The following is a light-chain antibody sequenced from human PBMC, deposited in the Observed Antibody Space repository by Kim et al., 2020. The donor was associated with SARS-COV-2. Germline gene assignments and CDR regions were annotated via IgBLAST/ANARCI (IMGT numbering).Light chain of an antibody. CDR3: CSYANSNTLL. CDR1: SSDIGSYNY. V-gene: IGLV2-14*01. J-gene: IGLJ2*01. Sequence: QSALTQPASVSGSPGQSITISCTGTSSDIGSYNYVSWYQQHPGKAPKRMIYDVSERPSGVSNRFSGSKSDNTASLTISGLQADDEADYYCCSYANSNTLLFGGGTQLTVL. CDR2: DVS.